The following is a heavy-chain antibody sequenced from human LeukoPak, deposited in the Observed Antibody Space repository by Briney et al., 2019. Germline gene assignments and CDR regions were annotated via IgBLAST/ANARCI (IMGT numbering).Heavy chain of an antibody. CDR3: ARVVRGYSYGSGFDP. J-gene: IGHJ5*02. CDR1: GGSVSSGSYY. V-gene: IGHV4-61*01. D-gene: IGHD5-18*01. CDR2: IYYSGST. Sequence: SETLSLTCTVSGGSVSSGSYYWSWIRQPPGKGLEWIGDIYYSGSTNYNPSLKSRVTISVDTSKNQFSLKLSSVTAADTAVYYCARVVRGYSYGSGFDPWGQGTLVTVSS.